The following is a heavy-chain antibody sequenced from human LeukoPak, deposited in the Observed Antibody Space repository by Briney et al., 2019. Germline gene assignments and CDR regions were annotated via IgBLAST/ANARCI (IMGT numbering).Heavy chain of an antibody. D-gene: IGHD6-13*01. CDR3: ARDLSSSWYDY. CDR2: INPSGGSA. V-gene: IGHV1-46*01. J-gene: IGHJ4*02. Sequence: ASVTVSCKASGYTFTSYYMHWVRQAPGQGLEWMGIINPSGGSASYAQKFQGRVTMTRDTSTSTVYMELSSLRSEDTAVYYCARDLSSSWYDYWGQGTLVTVSS. CDR1: GYTFTSYY.